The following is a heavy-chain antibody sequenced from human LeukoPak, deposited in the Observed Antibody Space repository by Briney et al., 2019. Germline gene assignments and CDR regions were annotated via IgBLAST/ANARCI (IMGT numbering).Heavy chain of an antibody. CDR2: IYYSGST. Sequence: SETLSLTCTVSGGSISSSSYYWGWIRQPPGKGLEWIGSIYYSGSTYYNPSLKSRVTISVDTSKNQFSLKLSSVTAADTAVYYCASQRSGYSGYDQGWFDPWGQGTLVTVPS. J-gene: IGHJ5*02. CDR3: ASQRSGYSGYDQGWFDP. D-gene: IGHD5-12*01. V-gene: IGHV4-39*01. CDR1: GGSISSSSYY.